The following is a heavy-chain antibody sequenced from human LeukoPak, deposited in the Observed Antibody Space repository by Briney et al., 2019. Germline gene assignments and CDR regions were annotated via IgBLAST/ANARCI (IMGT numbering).Heavy chain of an antibody. J-gene: IGHJ6*03. Sequence: GGSLRLSCAASGFTYSSYSMNWVRQAPGKGLEWVSAISGSGGSTYYADSVKGRFTISRDNSKNTLYLQMNSLRAEDTAVYYCAKDRGGIGYYMDVWGKGTTVTVSS. V-gene: IGHV3-23*01. CDR3: AKDRGGIGYYMDV. CDR1: GFTYSSYS. CDR2: ISGSGGST. D-gene: IGHD3-16*02.